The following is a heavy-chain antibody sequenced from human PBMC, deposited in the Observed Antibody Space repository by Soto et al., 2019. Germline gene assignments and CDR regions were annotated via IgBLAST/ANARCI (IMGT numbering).Heavy chain of an antibody. V-gene: IGHV3-74*01. J-gene: IGHJ6*02. D-gene: IGHD3-3*01. Sequence: EVQLVESGGGLVQPGGSLRLSCEAPGLTISGYWRHWVRQAPGKGLVWVANFGPDGSIANYADSVKGRFTISRDNAKSTVYVQMNSLTAEDTAVYYCAKEWSAYDVWGQGTAVTVSS. CDR3: AKEWSAYDV. CDR2: FGPDGSIA. CDR1: GLTISGYW.